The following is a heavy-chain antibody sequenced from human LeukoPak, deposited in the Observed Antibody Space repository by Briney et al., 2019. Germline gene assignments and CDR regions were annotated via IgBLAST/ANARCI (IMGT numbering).Heavy chain of an antibody. CDR1: GFTFSSYG. D-gene: IGHD3-22*01. Sequence: PGGSLRLSCAASGFTFSSYGMHWVRQAPGKGLEWVAVISYDGSNKYYADSVKGRFTISRDNSKNTLYLQMNSLRAEDTAVYYCAKTMKYYYYGMDVWRQGTTVTVSS. CDR3: AKTMKYYYYGMDV. CDR2: ISYDGSNK. J-gene: IGHJ6*02. V-gene: IGHV3-30*18.